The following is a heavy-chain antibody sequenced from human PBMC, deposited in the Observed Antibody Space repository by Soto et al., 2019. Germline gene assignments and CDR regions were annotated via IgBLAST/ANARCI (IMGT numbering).Heavy chain of an antibody. Sequence: GGSLRLSCAASGFTFSSYGMHWVRQAPGKGLEWVAVIWYDGSNKYYADSVKGRFTISRDNSKNTLYLQMNSLRAEDTAVYYCARGLEAYCTNGVCYLKYYGMDVWGQGTTVTVSS. D-gene: IGHD2-8*01. CDR1: GFTFSSYG. CDR3: ARGLEAYCTNGVCYLKYYGMDV. V-gene: IGHV3-33*01. J-gene: IGHJ6*02. CDR2: IWYDGSNK.